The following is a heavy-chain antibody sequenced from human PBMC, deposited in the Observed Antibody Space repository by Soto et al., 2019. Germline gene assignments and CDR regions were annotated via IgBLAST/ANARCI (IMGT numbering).Heavy chain of an antibody. CDR1: GYTLTELS. Sequence: ASVKVSCKVSGYTLTELSMHWVRQAPGKGLEWMGGFDPEDGETIYAQKFQGRVTMTEDTSTDTAYMELSSLRSEDTAVYYCATCRSSSGTFDYWGQGTLVTVSS. CDR3: ATCRSSSGTFDY. V-gene: IGHV1-24*01. D-gene: IGHD6-6*01. J-gene: IGHJ4*02. CDR2: FDPEDGET.